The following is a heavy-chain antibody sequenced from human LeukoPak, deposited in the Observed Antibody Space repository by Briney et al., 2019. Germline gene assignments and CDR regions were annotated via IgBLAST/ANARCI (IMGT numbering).Heavy chain of an antibody. J-gene: IGHJ4*02. Sequence: PGGSLRLSCAASGFTFDDYAMHWVRQAPGKGLEWVSGISWNSGSIVYADSVKGRFTISRDNAKNSLYLQMNSLRAEDMALYYCAKEAEPYGSGSYQLFDYWGQGTLVTVSS. CDR2: ISWNSGSI. CDR1: GFTFDDYA. V-gene: IGHV3-9*03. D-gene: IGHD3-10*01. CDR3: AKEAEPYGSGSYQLFDY.